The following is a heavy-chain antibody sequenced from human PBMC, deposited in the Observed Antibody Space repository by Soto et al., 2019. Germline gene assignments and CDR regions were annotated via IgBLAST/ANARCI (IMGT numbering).Heavy chain of an antibody. Sequence: PGGSLRLSCAASGFTFDSYAMNWVRQAPGKGLEWVSTISGSGDYTYYADSVKGRFTISRDNSKNMMYLQMNSLRADDTAVYYCAKNRGLQYYFDYWGQGILVTVSS. CDR2: ISGSGDYT. CDR1: GFTFDSYA. J-gene: IGHJ4*02. V-gene: IGHV3-23*01. CDR3: AKNRGLQYYFDY.